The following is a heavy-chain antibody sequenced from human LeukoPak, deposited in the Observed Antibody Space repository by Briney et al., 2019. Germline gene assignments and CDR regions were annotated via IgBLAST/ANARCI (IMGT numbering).Heavy chain of an antibody. D-gene: IGHD1-26*01. CDR3: AGAISKGAGIDS. Sequence: PGGSLRLSCAASGFTFEKYGIHWVRQAPGKGLEWVAVIWHDGSRTHYADSLKGRFSISGDNSKDTAFLQMNSLTAEDTATYYCAGAISKGAGIDSWGQGTQVTVSS. CDR2: IWHDGSRT. V-gene: IGHV3-33*03. CDR1: GFTFEKYG. J-gene: IGHJ4*02.